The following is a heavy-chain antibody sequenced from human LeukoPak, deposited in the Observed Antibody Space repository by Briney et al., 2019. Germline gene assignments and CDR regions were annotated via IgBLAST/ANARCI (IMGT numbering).Heavy chain of an antibody. V-gene: IGHV1-2*02. J-gene: IGHJ6*02. Sequence: GASVKVSCKASGYTFTGCYMHWVRQAPGQGLEWMGWINPNSGSTNYAQKFQGRVTMTRDTSISTAYMELSRLRSDDTAVYYCARADGITIFGVVINYYYGMDVWGQGTTVTVSS. CDR3: ARADGITIFGVVINYYYGMDV. CDR1: GYTFTGCY. D-gene: IGHD3-3*01. CDR2: INPNSGST.